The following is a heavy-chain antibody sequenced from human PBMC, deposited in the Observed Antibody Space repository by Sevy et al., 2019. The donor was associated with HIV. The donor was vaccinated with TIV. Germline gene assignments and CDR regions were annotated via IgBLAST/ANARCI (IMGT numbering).Heavy chain of an antibody. CDR1: GGSISSYY. V-gene: IGHV4-4*07. CDR3: ARADQYDFWSGYYYYYGMDV. J-gene: IGHJ6*02. CDR2: IYTSGST. Sequence: SETLSLTCTVSGGSISSYYWSWLRQPAGKGLEWIGRIYTSGSTNYNPSLRSRVTMSVDTSKNQFSLKLSSVTAADTAVYYWARADQYDFWSGYYYYYGMDVWGQGTTVTVSS. D-gene: IGHD3-3*01.